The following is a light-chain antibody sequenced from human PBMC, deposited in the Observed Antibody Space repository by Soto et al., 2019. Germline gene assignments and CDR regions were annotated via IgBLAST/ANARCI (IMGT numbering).Light chain of an antibody. Sequence: EIVLTQSPGTLSLSPGELATLSCRASQSLTSSYLAWYQQRPGQAPRLLVFGASSRATGIPDRFSGSGSGTDFTLTISRLEPEDFEVYYCQQYETSPPSFTFGQGTKLEIK. V-gene: IGKV3-20*01. CDR1: QSLTSSY. CDR3: QQYETSPPSFT. CDR2: GAS. J-gene: IGKJ2*01.